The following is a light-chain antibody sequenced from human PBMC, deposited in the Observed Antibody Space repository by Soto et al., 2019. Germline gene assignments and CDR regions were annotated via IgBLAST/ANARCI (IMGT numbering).Light chain of an antibody. J-gene: IGKJ2*01. CDR3: QQRYNWPNT. Sequence: EIVLTQSPATLSLSPGERATLSCRASQSVGTYLAWYQHNPGQAPRLLIYDASNRATGIPARFSGSGSGTEFTLTISSPEPEDYAIYYCQQRYNWPNTFGQGTKLEIK. V-gene: IGKV3-11*01. CDR1: QSVGTY. CDR2: DAS.